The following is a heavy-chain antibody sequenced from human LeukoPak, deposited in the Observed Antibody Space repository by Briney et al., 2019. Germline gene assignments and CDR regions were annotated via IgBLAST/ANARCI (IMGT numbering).Heavy chain of an antibody. V-gene: IGHV3-23*01. Sequence: PGGSLRLSCAASGFTFSSYGMSWVRQAPGKGLEWVSASSGSGGSTYYADSVKGRFTISRDNSKNTLYLQMNSLRAEDTAVYYCAKDHYGSGSYFVYWGQGTLVTVSS. D-gene: IGHD3-10*01. CDR3: AKDHYGSGSYFVY. CDR1: GFTFSSYG. CDR2: SSGSGGST. J-gene: IGHJ4*02.